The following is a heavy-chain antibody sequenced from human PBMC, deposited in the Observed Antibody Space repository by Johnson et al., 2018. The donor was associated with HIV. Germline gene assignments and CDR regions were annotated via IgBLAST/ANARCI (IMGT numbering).Heavy chain of an antibody. CDR2: IKQDGSEK. D-gene: IGHD2-21*01. V-gene: IGHV3-7*01. Sequence: VQLVESGGGLVQPGGSLRLSCAASGFTFSSYWMSWVRQAPGKGLEWVANIKQDGSEKYYVDSVKGRFTISRDNAKNSLYLQMNSLRAEDTAVYYCARELVVITADDAFDVWGQGTMVTVSS. CDR1: GFTFSSYW. J-gene: IGHJ3*01. CDR3: ARELVVITADDAFDV.